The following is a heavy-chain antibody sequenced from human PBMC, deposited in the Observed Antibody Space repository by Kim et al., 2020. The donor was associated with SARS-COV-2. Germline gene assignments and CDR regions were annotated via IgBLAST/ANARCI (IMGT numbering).Heavy chain of an antibody. Sequence: RVTISVDTSKNQFSLKLSSVTAADTAVYYCARGIWGSYRYTLLEKRKFDYWGQGTLVTVSS. D-gene: IGHD3-16*02. V-gene: IGHV4-34*01. CDR3: ARGIWGSYRYTLLEKRKFDY. J-gene: IGHJ4*02.